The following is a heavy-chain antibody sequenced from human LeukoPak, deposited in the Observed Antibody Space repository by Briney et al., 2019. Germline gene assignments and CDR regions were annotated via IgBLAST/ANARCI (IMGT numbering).Heavy chain of an antibody. Sequence: SSETLSLTCTVSGGSISSSSYYWGWIRQPPGKGLEWIGSIYYSGSTYYNPSLKSRVTISVDTSKNQFSLKLSSVTAADTAVYYCARHSSEVTIFGVVISGWFDPWGQGTLVTVSS. CDR1: GGSISSSSYY. D-gene: IGHD3-3*01. J-gene: IGHJ5*02. V-gene: IGHV4-39*01. CDR3: ARHSSEVTIFGVVISGWFDP. CDR2: IYYSGST.